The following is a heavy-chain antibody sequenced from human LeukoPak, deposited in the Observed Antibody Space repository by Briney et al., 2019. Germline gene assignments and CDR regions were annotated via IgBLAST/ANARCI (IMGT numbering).Heavy chain of an antibody. CDR2: ISGSGGST. CDR3: AKDLCSSTSCYWDF. D-gene: IGHD2-2*01. CDR1: GFTFSSYA. Sequence: GGSLRLSCAASGFTFSSYAMSWVRQAPGKGLEWVSAISGSGGSTYYADSVKGRFTISRDNSKNTLYLQMSSLRAEDTAVYYCAKDLCSSTSCYWDFWGQGTPVTVSS. V-gene: IGHV3-23*01. J-gene: IGHJ4*02.